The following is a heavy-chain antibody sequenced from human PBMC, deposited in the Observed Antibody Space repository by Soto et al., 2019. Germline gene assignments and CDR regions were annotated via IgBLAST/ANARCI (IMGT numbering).Heavy chain of an antibody. Sequence: GGSLRLSCAASGFTFGNSWMHWVRQAPGEGLEWVSRMNSGGSSTNYADSVKGRFTVSRDNAKNTLYLQMNSLRAEDTAVYYCATAEVDYWGPGTLVTVSS. CDR1: GFTFGNSW. CDR3: ATAEVDY. J-gene: IGHJ4*02. V-gene: IGHV3-74*01. CDR2: MNSGGSST.